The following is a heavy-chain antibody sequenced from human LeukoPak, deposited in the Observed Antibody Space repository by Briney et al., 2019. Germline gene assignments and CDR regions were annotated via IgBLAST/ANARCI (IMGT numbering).Heavy chain of an antibody. CDR1: GGSISSSSHS. D-gene: IGHD3-22*01. J-gene: IGHJ4*02. CDR3: ARQYDSPFYYFDY. CDR2: IYYSGST. Sequence: SETLSLTCSVSGGSISSSSHSWGWIRQSPGKGLEWIGSIYYSGSTFYNPSLKSRVTISVDRSKNQFSLKLSSVTAADTAVYYCARQYDSPFYYFDYWGQGTLVTVSS. V-gene: IGHV4-39*01.